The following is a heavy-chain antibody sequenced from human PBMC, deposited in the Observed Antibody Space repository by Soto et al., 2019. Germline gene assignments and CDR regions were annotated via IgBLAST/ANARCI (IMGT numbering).Heavy chain of an antibody. Sequence: GASVKVSCKASGYTFTSYDINWVRQATGQGLEWMGWISAYNGNTNYAQKLQGRVTMTTDTSTSTAYMELSSLRSEDTAVYYCAREILVPAPLDYYYGMDVWGQGTTVTVSS. CDR3: AREILVPAPLDYYYGMDV. CDR1: GYTFTSYD. CDR2: ISAYNGNT. D-gene: IGHD2-2*01. V-gene: IGHV1-18*01. J-gene: IGHJ6*02.